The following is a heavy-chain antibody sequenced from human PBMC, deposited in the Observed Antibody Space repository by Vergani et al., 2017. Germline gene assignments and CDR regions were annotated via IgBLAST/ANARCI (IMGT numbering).Heavy chain of an antibody. CDR3: ARDHSSGSDAFDI. CDR2: ISSSSSYI. Sequence: EVQLVESGGGLVKPGGSLRLSCAASGFTFSSYSMNWVRQAPGKGLEWVSSISSSSSYIYYADSVKGRFTISRDNAKNSLYLQTNSLRAEDTAVYYCARDHSSGSDAFDIWGQGTMVTVSS. V-gene: IGHV3-21*01. CDR1: GFTFSSYS. D-gene: IGHD6-19*01. J-gene: IGHJ3*02.